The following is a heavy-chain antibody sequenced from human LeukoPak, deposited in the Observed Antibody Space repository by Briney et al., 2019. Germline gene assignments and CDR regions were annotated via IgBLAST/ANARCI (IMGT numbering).Heavy chain of an antibody. V-gene: IGHV4-34*01. CDR2: INHSGST. D-gene: IGHD2-2*01. CDR1: GGSFSGYY. CDR3: ARGIVVVPAAMEYYYYYGMDV. Sequence: SETLSLTCAVYGGSFSGYYWSWIRQPPGKGLEWIGEINHSGSTNYNPSLKSRVTISVDTSKNQFSLKLGSVTAADTAVYYCARGIVVVPAAMEYYYYYGMDVWGQGTTVTVSS. J-gene: IGHJ6*02.